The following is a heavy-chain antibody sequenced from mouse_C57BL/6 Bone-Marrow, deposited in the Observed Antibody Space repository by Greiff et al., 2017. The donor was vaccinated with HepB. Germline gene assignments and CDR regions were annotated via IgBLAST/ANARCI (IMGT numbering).Heavy chain of an antibody. CDR1: GYTFTSYW. Sequence: QVHVKQPGAELVKPGASVKLSCKASGYTFTSYWMHWVKQRPGQGLEWIGMIHPNSGSTNYNEKFKSKATLTVDKSSSTAYMQLSSLTSEDSAVYYCAREGYYYGSIPYYAMDYWGQGTSVTVSS. D-gene: IGHD1-1*01. CDR2: IHPNSGST. J-gene: IGHJ4*01. CDR3: AREGYYYGSIPYYAMDY. V-gene: IGHV1-64*01.